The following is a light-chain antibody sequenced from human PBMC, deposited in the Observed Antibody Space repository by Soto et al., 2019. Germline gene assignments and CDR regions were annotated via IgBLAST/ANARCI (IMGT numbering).Light chain of an antibody. CDR2: GAS. V-gene: IGKV3-20*01. CDR3: QQYGSSSLT. Sequence: EIVLTQSPATLSLSPGERATLSCRASQSLRSTSLAWYQQKPGQAPRLLIYGASSRATGIPDRFSGSGSGTDFTLTISRLEPEDFAVYYCQQYGSSSLTFGGGTKVDIK. CDR1: QSLRSTS. J-gene: IGKJ4*01.